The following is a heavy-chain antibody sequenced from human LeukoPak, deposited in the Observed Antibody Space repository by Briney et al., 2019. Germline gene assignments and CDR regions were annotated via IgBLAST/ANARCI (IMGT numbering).Heavy chain of an antibody. CDR2: VYSNGNT. V-gene: IGHV4-61*02. CDR3: ARDRGIFGVVL. J-gene: IGHJ4*02. D-gene: IGHD3-3*01. CDR1: GGSITSGSYY. Sequence: SETLSLTCTVSGGSITSGSYYWTWIRQSAGGGLEWIGRVYSNGNTNYNPSLQSQVTISVDTSNNQFSLNLSPVTAADTAVYYCARDRGIFGVVLWGQGTLVTVSS.